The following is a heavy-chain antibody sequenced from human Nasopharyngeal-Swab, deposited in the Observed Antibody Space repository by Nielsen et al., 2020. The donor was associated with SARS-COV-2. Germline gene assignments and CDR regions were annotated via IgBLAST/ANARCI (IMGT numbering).Heavy chain of an antibody. CDR1: GFTFSSYG. CDR2: IWYDGSNK. Sequence: GGSLRLSCAASGFTFSSYGMHWVRQAPGKGLEWVAVIWYDGSNKYYADSVKGRFTISRDHSKRTLYLQMNSLRVEDTAVYYCARDGGVGATTGLDYWGQGTLVTASS. J-gene: IGHJ4*02. V-gene: IGHV3-33*01. CDR3: ARDGGVGATTGLDY. D-gene: IGHD1-26*01.